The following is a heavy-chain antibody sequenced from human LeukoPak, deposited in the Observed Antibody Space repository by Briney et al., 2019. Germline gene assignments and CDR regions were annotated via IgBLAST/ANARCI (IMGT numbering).Heavy chain of an antibody. Sequence: GGSLRLSCTASGFTFSNYAMTWVRQAPGKGVEWISSMSSCSRYIYYADSVRGRFTISIDNAKNSLYLLMNHLRAEDTAIYYCARDRPTGAPRVFVVQWGQGTPVTVS. J-gene: IGHJ4*02. CDR3: ARDRPTGAPRVFVVQ. V-gene: IGHV3-21*06. CDR1: GFTFSNYA. CDR2: MSSCSRYI. D-gene: IGHD3-3*01.